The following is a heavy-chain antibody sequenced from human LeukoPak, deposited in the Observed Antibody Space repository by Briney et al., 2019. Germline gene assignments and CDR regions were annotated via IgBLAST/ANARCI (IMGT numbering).Heavy chain of an antibody. D-gene: IGHD2-2*01. Sequence: PGGSLRLSCAASGFTFSSYAMSWVRQAPGKGLEWVSTISGSGGSTYYADSVKGRFTISRNNSKNTLFLQLATLRAEDPAVYYCAKGYCSSTNCYINWFDPWGQGTLVTVSS. CDR1: GFTFSSYA. CDR2: ISGSGGST. V-gene: IGHV3-23*01. J-gene: IGHJ5*02. CDR3: AKGYCSSTNCYINWFDP.